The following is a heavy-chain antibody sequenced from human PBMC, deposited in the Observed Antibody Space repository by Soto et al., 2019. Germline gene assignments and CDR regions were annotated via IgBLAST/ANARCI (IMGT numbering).Heavy chain of an antibody. V-gene: IGHV3-23*01. CDR2: ISGSGGST. CDR1: GFTFSSYA. D-gene: IGHD2-15*01. CDR3: ANVGVVGVHIDY. Sequence: EVQLLESGGGLVQPGGSLRLSCAASGFTFSSYAMSRVRQAPGKGLEWVSAISGSGGSTYYADSVKGRFTISRDNSKNTRYLQMNSLRAEDTAVYHCANVGVVGVHIDYWGQGTLVTVSS. J-gene: IGHJ4*02.